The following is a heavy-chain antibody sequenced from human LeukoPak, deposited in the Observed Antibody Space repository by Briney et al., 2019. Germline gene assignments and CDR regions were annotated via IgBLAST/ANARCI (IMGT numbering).Heavy chain of an antibody. Sequence: SETLSLTCAVYGGSFSGYYWSWIRQPPGKGLEWIGEINHSGSTNYNPSLKSRVTISVGTSKNQFSLKLSSVTAADTAVYYCARVGHSNFPPQLDLSHGMDVWGQGTTVTVSS. D-gene: IGHD4-11*01. CDR1: GGSFSGYY. V-gene: IGHV4-34*01. J-gene: IGHJ6*02. CDR2: INHSGST. CDR3: ARVGHSNFPPQLDLSHGMDV.